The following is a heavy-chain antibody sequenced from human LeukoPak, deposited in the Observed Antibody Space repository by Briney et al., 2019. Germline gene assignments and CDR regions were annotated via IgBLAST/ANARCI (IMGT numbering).Heavy chain of an antibody. CDR2: ISGSGGST. D-gene: IGHD6-13*01. V-gene: IGHV3-23*01. CDR3: AKDWRSSWYRPDAFDI. CDR1: GFTFSSYA. Sequence: AGGSLRLSCAASGFTFSSYAMSWVRQAPGKGLEWVSAISGSGGSTYYADSVKGRFTISRDNSKNTLYLQMNSLRAEDTAVYYCAKDWRSSWYRPDAFDIWGQGTMVTVSS. J-gene: IGHJ3*02.